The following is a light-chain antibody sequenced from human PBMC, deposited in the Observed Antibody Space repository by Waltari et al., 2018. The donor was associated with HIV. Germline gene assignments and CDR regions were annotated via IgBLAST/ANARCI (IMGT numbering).Light chain of an antibody. V-gene: IGLV1-40*01. CDR1: SSNIGAGYH. Sequence: QSLLTQPPSVSGAPGQEVTISCTGSSSNIGAGYHVHWYQQVPGTAPKLLISANINRPPGVPDRFSGSKSGTSASLAITGLQAEDEADYYCQSYDSSLSGVVFGGGTKLTVL. J-gene: IGLJ2*01. CDR2: ANI. CDR3: QSYDSSLSGVV.